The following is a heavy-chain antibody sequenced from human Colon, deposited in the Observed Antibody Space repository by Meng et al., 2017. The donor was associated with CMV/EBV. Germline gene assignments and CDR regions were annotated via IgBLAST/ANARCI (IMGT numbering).Heavy chain of an antibody. CDR1: GYTFSDYY. CDR2: IRSDGSAT. J-gene: IGHJ4*02. Sequence: VAQMQLWGGGKEPGASVKASCKTSGYTFSDYYMHWVRQAPGQGLEWMGWIRSDGSATNYAQKFRGRVTMTRDASVSTAYMELSGLTSDDTAVYFCVRSSGWSLFDYWGPGALVTVSS. D-gene: IGHD6-19*01. V-gene: IGHV1-2*02. CDR3: VRSSGWSLFDY.